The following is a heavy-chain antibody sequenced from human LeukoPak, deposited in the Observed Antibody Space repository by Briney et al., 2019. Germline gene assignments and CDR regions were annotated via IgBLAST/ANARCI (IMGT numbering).Heavy chain of an antibody. J-gene: IGHJ5*02. CDR2: INHSGST. CDR1: GGSFSGYY. D-gene: IGHD2-21*02. Sequence: PSETLSLTCAVYGGSFSGYYWSWIRQPPGKGLEWIGEINHSGSTNYNPSLKSRVTISVDTSKNQFSLKLSSVTAADTAVYYCASGRVVTGKRGTNWFDPWGQGTLVTVSS. CDR3: ASGRVVTGKRGTNWFDP. V-gene: IGHV4-34*01.